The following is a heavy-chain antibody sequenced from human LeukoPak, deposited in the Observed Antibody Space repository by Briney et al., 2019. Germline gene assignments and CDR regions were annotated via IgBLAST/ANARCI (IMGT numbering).Heavy chain of an antibody. CDR1: GGTFSSYA. V-gene: IGHV1-69*04. CDR2: IIPILGIA. J-gene: IGHJ3*02. Sequence: AASVKVSCKASGGTFSSYAISWVRQAPGQGLEWMGRIIPILGIANYAQKFQGRVTMTEDTSTDTAYMEPSSLRSEDTAVYYCATSGDYDFAFDIWGQGTMVTVSS. D-gene: IGHD4-17*01. CDR3: ATSGDYDFAFDI.